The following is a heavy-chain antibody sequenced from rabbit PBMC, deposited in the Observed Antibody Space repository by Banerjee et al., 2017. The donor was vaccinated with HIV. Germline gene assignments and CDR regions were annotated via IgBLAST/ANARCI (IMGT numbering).Heavy chain of an antibody. CDR3: ARGGWIGTYTL. V-gene: IGHV1S45*01. J-gene: IGHJ6*01. D-gene: IGHD7-1*01. CDR1: GFSFSSSYW. CDR2: IYTGDGNT. Sequence: QEQLEESGGDLVKPEGSLTLTCTASGFSFSSSYWICWVRQAPGKGLEWIGCIYTGDGNTHYASWAKGRFTISKTSSTTVTLQMTSLTAADTATYFCARGGWIGTYTLWGPGTLVTVS.